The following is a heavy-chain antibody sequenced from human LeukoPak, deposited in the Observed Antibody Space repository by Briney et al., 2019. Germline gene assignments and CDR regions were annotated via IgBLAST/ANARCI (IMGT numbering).Heavy chain of an antibody. CDR3: AKGKKWELLPSDY. D-gene: IGHD1-26*01. J-gene: IGHJ4*02. Sequence: GGSLRLSRAASGFTFSSYAMSWVRQAPGKGLEWVSAISGSGGSTYYADSVKGRFTISRDNSKNTLYLQMNSLRAEDTAVYYCAKGKKWELLPSDYWGQGTLVTVSS. V-gene: IGHV3-23*01. CDR2: ISGSGGST. CDR1: GFTFSSYA.